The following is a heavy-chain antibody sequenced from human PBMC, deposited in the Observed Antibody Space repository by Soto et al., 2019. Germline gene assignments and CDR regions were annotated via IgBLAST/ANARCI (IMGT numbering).Heavy chain of an antibody. D-gene: IGHD5-12*01. CDR2: ISGGGGVT. J-gene: IGHJ3*02. CDR1: GFTFSSYA. V-gene: IGHV3-23*01. Sequence: PGGSLRLSCAASGFTFSSYAMTWVRQAPGKGLEWVSAISGGGGVTYYPDSVKRRFTISRDNSKNTLYLQMNSLRAEDTAVYYCAKDSRHSVYVRAFDILGHGTMVTVSS. CDR3: AKDSRHSVYVRAFDI.